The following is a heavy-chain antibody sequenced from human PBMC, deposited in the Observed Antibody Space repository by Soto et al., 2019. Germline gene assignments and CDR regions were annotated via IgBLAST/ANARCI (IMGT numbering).Heavy chain of an antibody. J-gene: IGHJ4*02. CDR2: ISWNSGSI. D-gene: IGHD3-3*01. V-gene: IGHV3-9*01. CDR3: AXDTYYDFWSGYSNRFDY. Sequence: GGSLRLSCAASGFTFDYYAMHWVRQAPGKGLEWVSGISWNSGSIGYADSVKGRFTISRDNAKNSLYLQMNSLRAEDTALYYCAXDTYYDFWSGYSNRFDYWGQGTLVTVSS. CDR1: GFTFDYYA.